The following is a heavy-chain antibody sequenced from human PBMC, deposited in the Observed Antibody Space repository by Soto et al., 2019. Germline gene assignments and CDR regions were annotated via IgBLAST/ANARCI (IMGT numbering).Heavy chain of an antibody. Sequence: EVQLVQSGGGLAQPGGSLRLSCAASGIIVSSRFMSWVRQAPGKGLEWVSFVYRGGSTYYVDSVKGRFTISRDDSQNTLYLEMDSLRVEDTAVYYCASRPGELDPPGVLPLDYWGQGTLVTVSS. J-gene: IGHJ4*02. CDR3: ASRPGELDPPGVLPLDY. CDR1: GIIVSSRF. D-gene: IGHD3-16*01. CDR2: VYRGGST. V-gene: IGHV3-66*01.